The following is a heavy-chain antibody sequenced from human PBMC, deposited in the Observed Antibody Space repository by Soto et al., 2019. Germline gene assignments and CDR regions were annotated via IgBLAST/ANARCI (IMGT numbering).Heavy chain of an antibody. CDR3: AIPGIVGATDHFDY. CDR1: GFTFRDSA. V-gene: IGHV3-23*01. Sequence: GGSLRLSCAASGFTFRDSAMLWVRQAPGRGLDWVSAVSGRSDDTYYADSVKGRLTISRDNAQNSLFLQMNSLRSEDTAVYYCAIPGIVGATDHFDYWGQGTLVTVSS. D-gene: IGHD1-26*01. CDR2: VSGRSDDT. J-gene: IGHJ4*02.